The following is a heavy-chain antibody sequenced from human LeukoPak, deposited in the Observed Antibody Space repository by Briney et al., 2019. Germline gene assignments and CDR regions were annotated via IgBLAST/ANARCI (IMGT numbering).Heavy chain of an antibody. D-gene: IGHD4-23*01. V-gene: IGHV3-23*01. CDR3: AKDSYGGNSKVVGAFDT. CDR1: GFTFSTYA. J-gene: IGHJ3*02. Sequence: PGGSLRLSCAASGFTFSTYAMSWVRQAPGKGLEWVSAISVSAGSTYYADSVKGRFTISRDNSKNTLYLQMNSLRAEDTAVYYCAKDSYGGNSKVVGAFDTWGQGTMVTVSS. CDR2: ISVSAGST.